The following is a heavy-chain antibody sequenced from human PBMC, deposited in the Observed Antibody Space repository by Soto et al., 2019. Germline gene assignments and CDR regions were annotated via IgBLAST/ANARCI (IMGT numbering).Heavy chain of an antibody. J-gene: IGHJ4*02. D-gene: IGHD6-19*01. CDR1: GFTFSSYG. CDR3: AKDRGSGWYRDVDY. CDR2: ISYDGSNK. V-gene: IGHV3-30*18. Sequence: QVPLVESGGGVVQPGRSLRLSCAASGFTFSSYGMHWVRQAPGKGLEWVAVISYDGSNKYYADSVKGRFTISRDNXXNTLNLQMNSLRAEDTAVDYCAKDRGSGWYRDVDYWGQGTLVTVSA.